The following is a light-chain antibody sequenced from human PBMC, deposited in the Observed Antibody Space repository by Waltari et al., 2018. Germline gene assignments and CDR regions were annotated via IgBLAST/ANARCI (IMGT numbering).Light chain of an antibody. CDR2: TND. Sequence: QSVLTQPPSASGTPGQSVTISCSGDNSNVGSSTVNWYQHFPGTSPKLIIYTNDRRPSGVPARFSGSKSGTSASLAISGLQSDDEADYYCATWDDGLGGPVFGGGTKLTVL. CDR1: NSNVGSST. V-gene: IGLV1-44*01. CDR3: ATWDDGLGGPV. J-gene: IGLJ3*02.